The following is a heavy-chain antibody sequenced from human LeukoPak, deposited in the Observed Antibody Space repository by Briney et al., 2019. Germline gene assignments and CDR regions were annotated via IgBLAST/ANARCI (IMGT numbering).Heavy chain of an antibody. V-gene: IGHV4-39*07. J-gene: IGHJ3*02. Sequence: SETLSLTCTVSGGSISLTGYYWGWIRQPPGKGLEWIGSIYYSGSTYYNPSLKSRVTISVDTSKNQFSLKLSSVTAADTAVYYCARTRYSSSWYMGGAFDIWGQGTMVTVSS. CDR2: IYYSGST. D-gene: IGHD6-13*01. CDR3: ARTRYSSSWYMGGAFDI. CDR1: GGSISLTGYY.